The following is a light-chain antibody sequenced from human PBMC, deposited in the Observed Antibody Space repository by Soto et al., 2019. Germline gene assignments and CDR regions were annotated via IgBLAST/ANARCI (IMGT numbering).Light chain of an antibody. V-gene: IGLV2-11*01. CDR2: DVS. CDR1: SSDVGGYNY. Sequence: QSALTQPRSVSGSPGQSVAISCTGSSSDVGGYNYVSWYQQHPGKAPKVMIYDVSKRPSGVPDRFSGSKSGDTASLTITGLQAEDEAYYYCCSYAGGPYVFGTGTKLTVL. CDR3: CSYAGGPYV. J-gene: IGLJ1*01.